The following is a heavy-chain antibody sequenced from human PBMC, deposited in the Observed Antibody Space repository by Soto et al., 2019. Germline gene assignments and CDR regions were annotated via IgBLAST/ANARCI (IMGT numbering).Heavy chain of an antibody. CDR3: ARDPTTIFGASYYYYMDV. Sequence: EVQLVESGGGLVQPRGSLRLSCAASGFTFSSYWMHWVRQAPGKGLVWVSRINGDGSSTRYADSVKGRFTISRDNVKNTLYLQMNSLRAEDTAVYYCARDPTTIFGASYYYYMDVWGKGTTVTVSS. CDR2: INGDGSST. D-gene: IGHD3-3*01. CDR1: GFTFSSYW. J-gene: IGHJ6*03. V-gene: IGHV3-74*01.